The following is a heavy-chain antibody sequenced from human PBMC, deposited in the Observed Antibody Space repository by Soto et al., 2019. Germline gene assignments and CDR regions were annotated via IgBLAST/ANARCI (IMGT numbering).Heavy chain of an antibody. CDR3: ARVRCISTSCYFGWFDP. J-gene: IGHJ5*02. CDR1: GYTFTSYG. V-gene: IGHV1-18*01. Sequence: QVQLVQSGAEVKKPGASVKVSCKASGYTFTSYGISWVRQAPGQGLEWMGWISAYNGNTNYAQKLQGRVTMTTDTSTSTAYMELRSLRYDDTAVYYCARVRCISTSCYFGWFDPWGQGTLVTVSS. D-gene: IGHD2-2*01. CDR2: ISAYNGNT.